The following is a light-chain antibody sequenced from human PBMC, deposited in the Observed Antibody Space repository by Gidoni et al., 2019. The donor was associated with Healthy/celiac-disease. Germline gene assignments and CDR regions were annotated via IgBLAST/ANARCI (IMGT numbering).Light chain of an antibody. CDR1: QSVSSY. Sequence: EILLTQSPATLSLSPGERATLSCRASQSVSSYLAWYQQKPGQAPRLLIYDASNRATGIPARISGSGSGTDFTLTISSLEPEEFAVYYCQQRSNWPPYTFGQGTKLEIK. CDR3: QQRSNWPPYT. CDR2: DAS. V-gene: IGKV3-11*01. J-gene: IGKJ2*01.